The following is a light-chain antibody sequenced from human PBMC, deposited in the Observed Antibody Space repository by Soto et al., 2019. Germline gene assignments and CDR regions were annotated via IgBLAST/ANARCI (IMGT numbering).Light chain of an antibody. Sequence: DIQMTQSPSSLSASVGDRVTITCQASQDIKNYLNWYQQKPGKAPNLLIFDASNLKTGVPSRFRGGGSRTHFTFTISSLQPEDVATYYCQQYDHLPPLSFGGGTKVEIK. CDR3: QQYDHLPPLS. J-gene: IGKJ4*01. CDR1: QDIKNY. CDR2: DAS. V-gene: IGKV1-33*01.